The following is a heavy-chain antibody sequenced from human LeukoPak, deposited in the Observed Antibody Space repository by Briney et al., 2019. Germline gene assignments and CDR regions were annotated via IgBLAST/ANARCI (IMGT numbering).Heavy chain of an antibody. V-gene: IGHV3-48*03. J-gene: IGHJ4*02. D-gene: IGHD3-22*01. CDR2: ISRRGSTI. CDR3: ARYPSGYYPGFDY. Sequence: PGGSLRLSCAASGFTFSSYEMNWVRQAPGKGLEGVSYISRRGSTIYYGDSVKGRFTISRDNAKNSLYLQINSLTAEPTAVHYCARYPSGYYPGFDYWGQGNLVTVSS. CDR1: GFTFSSYE.